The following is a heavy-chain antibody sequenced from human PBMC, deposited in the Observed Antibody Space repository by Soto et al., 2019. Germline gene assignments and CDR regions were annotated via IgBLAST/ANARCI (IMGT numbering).Heavy chain of an antibody. V-gene: IGHV3-23*01. CDR3: AKDQRGFSSTARIDY. J-gene: IGHJ4*02. CDR2: ISGSGGST. CDR1: GFTFSSYA. Sequence: EVQLLESGGGLVQPGGSLRLSCAASGFTFSSYAMSWVRQAPGKGLEWVSSISGSGGSTYYADSVKGRFTISRDNSKNTLYLQMSRLSAEDAAVYYCAKDQRGFSSTARIDYWGQGTLVTVSS. D-gene: IGHD6-13*01.